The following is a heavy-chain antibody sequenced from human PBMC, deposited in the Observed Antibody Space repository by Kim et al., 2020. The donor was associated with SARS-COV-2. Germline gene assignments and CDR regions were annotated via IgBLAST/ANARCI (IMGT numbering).Heavy chain of an antibody. J-gene: IGHJ6*02. CDR1: GFTFSSYS. CDR2: ISSSSSYI. CDR3: GAAAGPGYSSGWYAGYYYYGMDV. V-gene: IGHV3-21*01. Sequence: GGSLRLSCAASGFTFSSYSMNWVRQAPGKGLEWVSSISSSSSYIYYADSVKGRFTISRDNAKNSLYLQMNSLRAEDTAVYYCGAAAGPGYSSGWYAGYYYYGMDVWGQGTTVTVSS. D-gene: IGHD6-19*01.